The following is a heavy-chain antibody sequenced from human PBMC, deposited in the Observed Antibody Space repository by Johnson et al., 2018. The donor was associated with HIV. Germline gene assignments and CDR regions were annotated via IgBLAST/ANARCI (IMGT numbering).Heavy chain of an antibody. CDR1: GFTFSNAW. Sequence: MLLVESGGGLVQRGGSLRLSCAASGFTFSNAWMHWVRQVPGKGLVWVSRSNSDGSSTSYADSVKGRFTISRDNFKNTVYLQMNSLRAGDTAVYYCARKQWLEIPSDALDVWGQGTMVTVSS. CDR2: SNSDGSST. CDR3: ARKQWLEIPSDALDV. J-gene: IGHJ3*01. D-gene: IGHD6-19*01. V-gene: IGHV3-74*02.